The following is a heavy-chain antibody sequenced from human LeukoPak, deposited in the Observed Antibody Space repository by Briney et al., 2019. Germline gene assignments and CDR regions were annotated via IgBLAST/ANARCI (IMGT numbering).Heavy chain of an antibody. CDR2: INSDGSST. J-gene: IGHJ5*02. V-gene: IGHV3-74*01. Sequence: GGSLRLSCAASGFTFSSYWMHWVRQAPGKGLVWVSRINSDGSSTSYADSVKGRFTISRDNAKNTLYLQMNSLRAEDTAVYYCARGAPILGYCRGGSCYFGFDPWGQGTLVTVSS. CDR3: ARGAPILGYCRGGSCYFGFDP. D-gene: IGHD2-15*01. CDR1: GFTFSSYW.